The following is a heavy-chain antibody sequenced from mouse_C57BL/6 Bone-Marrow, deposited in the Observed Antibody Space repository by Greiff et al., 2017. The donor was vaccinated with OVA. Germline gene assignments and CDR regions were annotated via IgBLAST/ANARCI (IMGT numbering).Heavy chain of an antibody. CDR1: GYTFTSYW. V-gene: IGHV1-62-3*01. J-gene: IGHJ4*01. CDR2: IDPNSGGT. Sequence: VQLQQPGAELVKPGASVKLSCKASGYTFTSYWMHWVKQRPGRGLEWIGSIDPNSGGTNYNEKFKSKAILTVDKPSSTAYMELRSLTSEDSAVYYCACPLSWMDYWGQGTSVTVSS. CDR3: ACPLSWMDY.